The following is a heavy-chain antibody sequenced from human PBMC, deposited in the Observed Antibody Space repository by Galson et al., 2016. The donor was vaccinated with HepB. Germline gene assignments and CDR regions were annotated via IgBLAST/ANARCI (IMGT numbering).Heavy chain of an antibody. CDR3: AKDIQQWLVRGNNAFDI. V-gene: IGHV3-23*01. CDR2: ISVADGDT. CDR1: GISFSSSA. D-gene: IGHD2-8*01. Sequence: SLRLSCAASGISFSSSAMSWVRQPPGKGLEWVSAISVADGDTYYADSVKGRFIISRDVSKTTLYLQMNSLRVEDTALYFCAKDIQQWLVRGNNAFDIWGQGTIVTVSS. J-gene: IGHJ3*02.